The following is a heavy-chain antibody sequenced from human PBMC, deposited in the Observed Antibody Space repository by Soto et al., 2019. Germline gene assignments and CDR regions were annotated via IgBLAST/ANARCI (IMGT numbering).Heavy chain of an antibody. Sequence: PSETLSITCTVCGGSISSYYWSWIRQPPGKGLEWIGYIYYSGSTNYNPSLKSRVTISVDTSKNQFSLKLSSVTAADTAVYYCARTVVVPAASVRLFDYWGQGTLVTVSS. CDR3: ARTVVVPAASVRLFDY. CDR1: GGSISSYY. V-gene: IGHV4-59*01. CDR2: IYYSGST. D-gene: IGHD2-2*01. J-gene: IGHJ4*02.